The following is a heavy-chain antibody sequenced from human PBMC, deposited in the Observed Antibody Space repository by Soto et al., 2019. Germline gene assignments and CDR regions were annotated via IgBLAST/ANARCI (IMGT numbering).Heavy chain of an antibody. V-gene: IGHV3-23*01. Sequence: PGGSLRLSCVVSEFIFSSFALSWVRLAPGKGLEWVAAVSRRGVNTYYADSVKGRFTISRENAKNTLYLQMNSLRAEDTAVYYCAKVSSPINDLAEPGPDYWGQGTLVTVSS. CDR2: VSRRGVNT. D-gene: IGHD6-13*01. CDR1: EFIFSSFA. CDR3: AKVSSPINDLAEPGPDY. J-gene: IGHJ4*02.